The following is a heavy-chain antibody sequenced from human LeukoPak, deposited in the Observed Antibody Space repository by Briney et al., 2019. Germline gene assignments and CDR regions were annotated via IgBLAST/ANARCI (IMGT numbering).Heavy chain of an antibody. D-gene: IGHD3-9*01. J-gene: IGHJ6*02. V-gene: IGHV3-33*01. Sequence: PGGSLRLSCAASGFTFSSYGMHWVRRAPGKGLEWVAVIWYDGSNKYYADSVKGRFTISRDNSKNTLYLQMNSLRAEDTAVYYCARDGADILTGYYAEDYYYGMDVWGQGTMVTVSS. CDR3: ARDGADILTGYYAEDYYYGMDV. CDR1: GFTFSSYG. CDR2: IWYDGSNK.